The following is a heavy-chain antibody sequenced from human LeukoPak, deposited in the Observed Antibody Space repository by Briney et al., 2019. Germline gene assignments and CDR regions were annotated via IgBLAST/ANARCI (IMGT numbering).Heavy chain of an antibody. D-gene: IGHD6-6*01. Sequence: GASVKVSCKASGYTFSSYGISWVRQAPGQGLEWMGWISAYNGNTNYAQKLQGRVTMTTDTSTSTAYMELRSLRSDDTAVYYCARAQYSSSSLYPFDYWGQRTLVTVSS. CDR3: ARAQYSSSSLYPFDY. CDR1: GYTFSSYG. CDR2: ISAYNGNT. V-gene: IGHV1-18*01. J-gene: IGHJ4*02.